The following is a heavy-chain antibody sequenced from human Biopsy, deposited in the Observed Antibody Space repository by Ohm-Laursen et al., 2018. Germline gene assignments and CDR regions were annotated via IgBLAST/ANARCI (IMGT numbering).Heavy chain of an antibody. CDR2: FAPENGKT. V-gene: IGHV1-24*01. Sequence: GGWFEWMGGFAPENGKTIYAQKFQGRITMTEDTSTDTAYMELSSLRSEDTAVYYCAADINVWNVNYWGQGTQVTVSS. D-gene: IGHD1-1*01. J-gene: IGHJ4*02. CDR3: AADINVWNVNY.